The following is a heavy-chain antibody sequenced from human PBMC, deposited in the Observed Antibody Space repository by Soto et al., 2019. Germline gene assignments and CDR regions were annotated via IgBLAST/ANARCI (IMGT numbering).Heavy chain of an antibody. D-gene: IGHD2-2*01. V-gene: IGHV3-66*01. CDR2: IYSGGTT. CDR3: ARAAYQTDYFDS. Sequence: DVQLVESGGGLVQPGGSLRLSCAASGFTIRNNYMSWVRLPPGKGLEWVSVIYSGGTTMHADSVRGRFTISRDTSKNLLYLDMNSLRVEDTATYFCARAAYQTDYFDSWGQGTLVTVSS. CDR1: GFTIRNNY. J-gene: IGHJ4*02.